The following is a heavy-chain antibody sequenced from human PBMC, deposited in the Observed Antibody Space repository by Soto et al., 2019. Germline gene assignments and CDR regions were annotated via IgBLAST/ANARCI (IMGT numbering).Heavy chain of an antibody. D-gene: IGHD3-9*01. CDR2: IKSKTDGGTA. J-gene: IGHJ4*02. Sequence: TGGSLRLSCVASGFNLSHPWMTWVRQAAGKGLEWVGHIKSKTDGGTADYAAPVKGRFTISRDDSKNTVYLQMNSLRTEDTAVYYCTTGRYYDILTGHHNVAYWGQGTLVTVSS. V-gene: IGHV3-15*01. CDR3: TTGRYYDILTGHHNVAY. CDR1: GFNLSHPW.